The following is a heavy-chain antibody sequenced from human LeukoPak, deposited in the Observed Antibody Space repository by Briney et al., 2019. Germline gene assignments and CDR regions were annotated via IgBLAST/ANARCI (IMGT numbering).Heavy chain of an antibody. V-gene: IGHV3-21*01. D-gene: IGHD2-21*02. CDR3: ARKYCGGDCYVSFFWYMDV. J-gene: IGHJ6*03. CDR2: ISSSSSYI. Sequence: GGSLRLSCAASGFTFSSYSMTWVRQAPGKGLEWVSSISSSSSYIYYADSVKGRFTVSRDNAKNSLYLQMNSLRAEDTAVYYCARKYCGGDCYVSFFWYMDVWGKGTTVTVSS. CDR1: GFTFSSYS.